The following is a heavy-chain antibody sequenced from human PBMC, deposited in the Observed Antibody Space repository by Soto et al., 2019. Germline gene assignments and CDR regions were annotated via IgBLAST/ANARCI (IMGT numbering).Heavy chain of an antibody. CDR3: ARGRGAALSKYNWFDP. CDR2: MNPNSGNT. D-gene: IGHD6-6*01. Sequence: QVQLVQSGAEVKKPGASVKVSCKASGYTFTSYDINWVRQATGQGLEWMGWMNPNSGNTGYAQKFQGRVTMTRNTSISTAYMELSSLRSEDMAVYYCARGRGAALSKYNWFDPWGQGTLVTVSS. V-gene: IGHV1-8*01. J-gene: IGHJ5*02. CDR1: GYTFTSYD.